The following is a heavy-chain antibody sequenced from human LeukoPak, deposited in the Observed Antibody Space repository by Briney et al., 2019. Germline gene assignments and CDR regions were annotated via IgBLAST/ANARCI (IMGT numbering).Heavy chain of an antibody. V-gene: IGHV4-39*07. CDR3: ARGLSEYYYGSGSYAPLRTFDY. CDR1: GGSISSSSYY. J-gene: IGHJ4*02. Sequence: PSETLSLTCTVSGGSISSSSYYWGWIRQPPGKGLEWIGSIYYSGSTYYNPSLKSRVTISVDTSKNQFSLKLSSVTAADTAVYYCARGLSEYYYGSGSYAPLRTFDYWGQGTLVTVSS. CDR2: IYYSGST. D-gene: IGHD3-10*01.